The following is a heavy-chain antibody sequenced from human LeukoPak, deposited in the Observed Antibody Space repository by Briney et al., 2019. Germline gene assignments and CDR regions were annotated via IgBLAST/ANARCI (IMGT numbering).Heavy chain of an antibody. Sequence: GGSLRLSCAASGFTFSSYAMHWVRQAPGKGLEWVAVISYDASNKYYTDSVKGRFTTSRDNSKNMLYLQMDSLRVEDTAVYHCAREEYGGVYFDYWGQGTLVTVSS. CDR1: GFTFSSYA. D-gene: IGHD4-23*01. CDR2: ISYDASNK. J-gene: IGHJ4*02. CDR3: AREEYGGVYFDY. V-gene: IGHV3-30-3*01.